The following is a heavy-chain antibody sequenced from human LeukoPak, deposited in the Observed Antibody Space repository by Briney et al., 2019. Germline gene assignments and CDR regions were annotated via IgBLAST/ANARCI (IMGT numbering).Heavy chain of an antibody. CDR1: GYTVTSYG. Sequence: ASVKVSCKASGYTVTSYGISWVRQAPGQGLEWMGWISAYNGNTNYAQKLQGRVTMTTDTSTSTAYMELRSLRSDDTAVYYCARDNGSSGWYRRFDYWGQGTLVTVSS. V-gene: IGHV1-18*04. D-gene: IGHD6-19*01. J-gene: IGHJ4*02. CDR3: ARDNGSSGWYRRFDY. CDR2: ISAYNGNT.